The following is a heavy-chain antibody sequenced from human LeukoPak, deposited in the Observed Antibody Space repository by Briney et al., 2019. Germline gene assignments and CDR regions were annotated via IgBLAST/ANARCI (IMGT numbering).Heavy chain of an antibody. CDR2: IYYTGST. CDR3: ARGSVRGEFDP. Sequence: SETLSLTCTLSGGSISTYYWSWVRQPPGKGLEWIGYIYYTGSTDYNPSLKSRVTTSVDTSKNQFSLKLSSVTAADTAVYSCARGSVRGEFDPWGQGTLVTVSS. J-gene: IGHJ5*02. V-gene: IGHV4-59*01. CDR1: GGSISTYY. D-gene: IGHD3-10*01.